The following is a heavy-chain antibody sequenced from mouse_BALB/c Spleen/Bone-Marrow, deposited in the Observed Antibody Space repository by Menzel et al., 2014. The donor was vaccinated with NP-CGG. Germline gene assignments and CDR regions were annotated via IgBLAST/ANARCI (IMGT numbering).Heavy chain of an antibody. CDR2: IRNKANGYTA. V-gene: IGHV7-3*02. D-gene: IGHD2-2*01. CDR1: GFTFTDYY. Sequence: EVKLLESGGGLVQPGGSLRLSCATSGFTFTDYYMSWVRQPPGKALEWLGFIRNKANGYTAEYSASVKGRFTISRDNSQGILYLQMNTLRAEDSATYYCARDGYDDYWGQGTTLTVSS. J-gene: IGHJ2*01. CDR3: ARDGYDDY.